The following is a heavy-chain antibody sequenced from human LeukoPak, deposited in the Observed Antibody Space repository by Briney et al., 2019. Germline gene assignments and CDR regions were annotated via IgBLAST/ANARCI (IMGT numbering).Heavy chain of an antibody. CDR1: GGVFTTYA. J-gene: IGHJ5*01. CDR3: ARDHSWFGS. Sequence: GSSVKVSCKASGGVFTTYAISWVRQAPGERLEWVGWINTGSGRTINSQKFQGRVTFSKDASASTAYMELSSLRSEDTAVYYCARDHSWFGSWGQGTLVTVSS. V-gene: IGHV1-3*04. CDR2: INTGSGRT.